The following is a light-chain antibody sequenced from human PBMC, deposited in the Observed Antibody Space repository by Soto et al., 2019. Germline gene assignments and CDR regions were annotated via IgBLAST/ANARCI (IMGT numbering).Light chain of an antibody. CDR2: DVS. Sequence: QSVLTQPASVSGSPGQSITISCTGTSSDVGGYNYVSRYQQHPGKAPKLMIYDVSNRPSGVSNRFSGSKSGNTASLTISGLRAEDEADYYCSSYTSSSTFYVFGTGTKVTVL. J-gene: IGLJ1*01. CDR3: SSYTSSSTFYV. CDR1: SSDVGGYNY. V-gene: IGLV2-14*01.